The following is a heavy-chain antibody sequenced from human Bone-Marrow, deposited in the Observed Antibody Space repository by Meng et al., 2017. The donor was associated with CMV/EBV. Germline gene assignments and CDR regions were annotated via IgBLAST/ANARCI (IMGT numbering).Heavy chain of an antibody. D-gene: IGHD2-15*01. CDR1: GGTFSSYA. J-gene: IGHJ6*02. CDR3: ARGGYCSGGSCPYYYYYGMDV. CDR2: IIPIFGTA. Sequence: SVKVSCKASGGTFSSYAISWVRQAPGQGLEWMGGIIPIFGTANYAQKFQGRVTITTDESTSTAYMELSSLRSEDTAVYYCARGGYCSGGSCPYYYYYGMDVWGQGTTVTVSS. V-gene: IGHV1-69*05.